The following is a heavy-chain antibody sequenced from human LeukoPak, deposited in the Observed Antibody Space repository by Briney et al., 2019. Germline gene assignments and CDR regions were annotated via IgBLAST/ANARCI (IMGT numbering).Heavy chain of an antibody. Sequence: PGGSLRLSCAASGFTFSSYSMNWVRQAPGKGLEWVSSISSSSSYIYYADSVKGRFTISRDNSKNTLYLQMNSLRAEDTAVYYCAKRADSSAPRGVNWFDPWGQGTLVTVSS. CDR1: GFTFSSYS. D-gene: IGHD3-22*01. CDR2: ISSSSSYI. V-gene: IGHV3-21*01. CDR3: AKRADSSAPRGVNWFDP. J-gene: IGHJ5*02.